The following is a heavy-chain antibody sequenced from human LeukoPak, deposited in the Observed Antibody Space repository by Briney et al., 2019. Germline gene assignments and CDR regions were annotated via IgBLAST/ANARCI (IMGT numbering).Heavy chain of an antibody. CDR3: ARASFRANTHLKYYFDY. D-gene: IGHD3-16*01. J-gene: IGHJ4*02. Sequence: ASVKVSCKASGYTFTIYGISWVRQAPGQGLEWMGWISAYNGNTNYAQKLQGRITMTTDTSTSTAYMELRSLRSDDTAVYYCARASFRANTHLKYYFDYWGQGTLVTVSS. CDR2: ISAYNGNT. V-gene: IGHV1-18*01. CDR1: GYTFTIYG.